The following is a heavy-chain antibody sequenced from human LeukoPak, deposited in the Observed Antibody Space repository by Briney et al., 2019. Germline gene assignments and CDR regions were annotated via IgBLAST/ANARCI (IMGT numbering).Heavy chain of an antibody. D-gene: IGHD2-2*01. CDR3: ATVYCSSTSCYPLAAFDI. Sequence: GASVKVSCKASGGTFSSYATSWVRQAPGQGLEWMGGIIPIFGTANYAQKFQGRVTITADESTSTAYMELSSLRSEDTAVYYCATVYCSSTSCYPLAAFDIWGQGTMVTVSS. CDR1: GGTFSSYA. J-gene: IGHJ3*02. CDR2: IIPIFGTA. V-gene: IGHV1-69*13.